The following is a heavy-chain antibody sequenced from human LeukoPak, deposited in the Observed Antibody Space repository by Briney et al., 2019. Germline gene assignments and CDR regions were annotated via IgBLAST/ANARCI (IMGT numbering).Heavy chain of an antibody. CDR2: ISGSGGST. D-gene: IGHD6-19*01. V-gene: IGHV3-23*01. Sequence: SGGSLRLSCAASGFTFSNFAMNWFRQAPRKGLEWVSTISGSGGSTYYADSVKGRFTISRNNSKNTLYLQMNSLRAEDTAVYYCAKMVHTEQWLVPFDYWGQGTLVTVSS. J-gene: IGHJ4*02. CDR1: GFTFSNFA. CDR3: AKMVHTEQWLVPFDY.